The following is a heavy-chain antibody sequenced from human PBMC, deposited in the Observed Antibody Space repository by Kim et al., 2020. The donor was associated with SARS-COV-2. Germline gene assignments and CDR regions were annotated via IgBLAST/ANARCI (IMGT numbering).Heavy chain of an antibody. V-gene: IGHV3-23*01. CDR2: ISGSGGST. CDR3: AKRRYGDHGGY. D-gene: IGHD4-17*01. Sequence: LSLTCAASGFTFSSYAMSWVRQAPGKGLEWVSAISGSGGSTYYADSVKGRFTISRDNSKNTLYLQMNSLRAEDTAVYYCAKRRYGDHGGYWGQGTLVTVSS. J-gene: IGHJ4*02. CDR1: GFTFSSYA.